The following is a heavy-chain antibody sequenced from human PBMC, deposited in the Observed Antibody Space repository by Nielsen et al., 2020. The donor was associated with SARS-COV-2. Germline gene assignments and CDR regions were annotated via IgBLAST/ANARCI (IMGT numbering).Heavy chain of an antibody. D-gene: IGHD1-26*01. Sequence: GGSLRLSCAASGFTFSSYAMHWVRQAPGKGLEWVAVISYDGSNKYYADSVKGRFTISRDNSKNTLYLQMNSLRAEDTAVYYCARVSGGSYYGYFDYWGQGTLVTVSS. J-gene: IGHJ4*02. CDR3: ARVSGGSYYGYFDY. CDR2: ISYDGSNK. CDR1: GFTFSSYA. V-gene: IGHV3-30-3*01.